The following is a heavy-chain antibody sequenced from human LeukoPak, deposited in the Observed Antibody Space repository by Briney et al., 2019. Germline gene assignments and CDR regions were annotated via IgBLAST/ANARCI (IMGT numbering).Heavy chain of an antibody. CDR1: GFTFSNAW. CDR3: TTAYDSWSGYNVDY. J-gene: IGHJ4*02. D-gene: IGHD3-3*01. V-gene: IGHV3-15*01. Sequence: GGSLRLSCAASGFTFSNAWMSWVRQAPGKGLEWVGRIKSKTDGGTTDYAAPVKGRFTISSDDTKNTLYLQMNSLKTEDTAVYYCTTAYDSWSGYNVDYWGQGTLVTVSS. CDR2: IKSKTDGGTT.